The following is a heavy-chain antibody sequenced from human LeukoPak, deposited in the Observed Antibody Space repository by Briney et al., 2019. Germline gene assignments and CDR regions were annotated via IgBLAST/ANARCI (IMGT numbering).Heavy chain of an antibody. V-gene: IGHV3-30-3*01. Sequence: GMSLRLSCAASGFTFSENNVHWVRQAPGKGLEWVALLSNDGNNYAYADSVKGRFTLSGDKSKTTLYLQMNSLRAEDTAVYYCARDYYGSGSYRYFDYWGQGTLVTVSS. D-gene: IGHD3-10*01. CDR3: ARDYYGSGSYRYFDY. CDR1: GFTFSENN. J-gene: IGHJ4*02. CDR2: LSNDGNNY.